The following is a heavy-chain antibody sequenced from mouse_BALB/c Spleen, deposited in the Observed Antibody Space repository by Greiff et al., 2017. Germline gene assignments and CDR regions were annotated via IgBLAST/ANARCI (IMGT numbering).Heavy chain of an antibody. J-gene: IGHJ2*01. D-gene: IGHD2-2*01. CDR1: GFTFSSYA. CDR3: ARRGYDEYYFDY. V-gene: IGHV5-9-3*01. CDR2: ISSGGSYT. Sequence: EVQVVESGGGLVKPGGSLKLSCAASGFTFSSYAMSWVRQTPEKRLEWVATISSGGSYTYYPDSVKGRFTISRDNAKNTLYLQMSSLRSEDTAMYYCARRGYDEYYFDYWGQGTTLTVAS.